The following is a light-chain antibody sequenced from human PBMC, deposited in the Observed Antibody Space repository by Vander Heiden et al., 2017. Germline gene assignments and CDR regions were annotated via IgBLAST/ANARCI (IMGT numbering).Light chain of an antibody. Sequence: SYKLTQPPSVSASPGQTARITCSGDRLPKRYAYWYQQKSGQAPVLVIYEDTKRPSGIPERFSASSSGTMATLTITGAQVEDEGDYYCYSTDTDGNYFGTGTKVTVL. CDR3: YSTDTDGNY. CDR1: RLPKRY. CDR2: EDT. J-gene: IGLJ1*01. V-gene: IGLV3-10*01.